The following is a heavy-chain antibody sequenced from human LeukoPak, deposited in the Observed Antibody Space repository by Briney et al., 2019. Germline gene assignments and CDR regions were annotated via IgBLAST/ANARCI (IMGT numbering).Heavy chain of an antibody. D-gene: IGHD3-22*01. V-gene: IGHV1-8*03. CDR1: GYTFTSYD. CDR3: ARGGPTGTRIHYYDSSGYLSGY. Sequence: ASVKVSCKASGYTFTSYDINWVRQATGQGLEWMGWMNPNSGNTGYAQKFQGRVTITRNTSISTAYMELSSLRSEDTAVYYRARGGPTGTRIHYYDSSGYLSGYWGQGTLVTVSS. CDR2: MNPNSGNT. J-gene: IGHJ4*02.